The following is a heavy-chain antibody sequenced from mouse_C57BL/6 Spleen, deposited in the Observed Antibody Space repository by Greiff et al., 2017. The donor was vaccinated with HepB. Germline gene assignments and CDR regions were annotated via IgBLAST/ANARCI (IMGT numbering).Heavy chain of an antibody. D-gene: IGHD3-2*02. Sequence: VQLQQPGAELVMPGASVKLSCKASGYTFTSYWMHWVKQRPGQGLEWIGEIDPSDSYTNYNQKFKGKSTLTVDKSSSTAYMQLSSLTSEDSAVYYCARRGSSGYVFAYWGQGTLVTVSA. CDR3: ARRGSSGYVFAY. V-gene: IGHV1-69*01. CDR1: GYTFTSYW. CDR2: IDPSDSYT. J-gene: IGHJ3*01.